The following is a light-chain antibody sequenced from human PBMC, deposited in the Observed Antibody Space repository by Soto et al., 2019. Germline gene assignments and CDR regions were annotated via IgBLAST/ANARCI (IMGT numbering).Light chain of an antibody. Sequence: SYELTQPPSVSVSPGQTASIXXXXDKLGDKYACWYQQKPGQSPVLVIYQDSKRPSGIPERFSGSNSGNTATLTISGTQAMDEADYYCQAWDSSTAVFGTGTKVTVL. CDR3: QAWDSSTAV. V-gene: IGLV3-1*01. CDR1: KLGDKY. CDR2: QDS. J-gene: IGLJ1*01.